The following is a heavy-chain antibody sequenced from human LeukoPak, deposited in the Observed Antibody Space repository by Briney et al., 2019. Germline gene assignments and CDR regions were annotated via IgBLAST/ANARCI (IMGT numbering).Heavy chain of an antibody. CDR3: AKDGGDGYNSGLDY. D-gene: IGHD5-24*01. CDR1: GFTLSSYA. Sequence: GGSPRLSCAASGFTLSSYAMSWVRQAPGKGLEWVAVISYDGSNKYYADSVKGRFTISRDNSKNTLYLQMNSLRAEDTAVYYCAKDGGDGYNSGLDYWGQGTLVTVSS. V-gene: IGHV3-30*18. CDR2: ISYDGSNK. J-gene: IGHJ4*02.